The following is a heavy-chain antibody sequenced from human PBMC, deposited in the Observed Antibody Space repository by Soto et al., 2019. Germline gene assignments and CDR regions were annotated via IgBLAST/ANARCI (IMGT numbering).Heavy chain of an antibody. V-gene: IGHV1-69*06. Sequence: SVKVSCKASGGTFSSYAISWVRQAPGQGLEWMGGIIPIFGTANYAQKFQGRVTITADKSTSTAYMELSSLRSEDTAVYYCARSIAAACYYYYYGMDVWGQGTTVTVSS. J-gene: IGHJ6*02. CDR2: IIPIFGTA. CDR1: GGTFSSYA. D-gene: IGHD6-13*01. CDR3: ARSIAAACYYYYYGMDV.